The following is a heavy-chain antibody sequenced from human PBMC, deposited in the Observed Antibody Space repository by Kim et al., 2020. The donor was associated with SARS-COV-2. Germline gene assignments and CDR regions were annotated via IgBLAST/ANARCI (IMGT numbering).Heavy chain of an antibody. Sequence: NYNPSLNGRGTISVDTSKNQFSLKLSSVTAADTAVYYWARGGSGSYSSDYWGQGTLVTVSS. D-gene: IGHD3-10*01. CDR3: ARGGSGSYSSDY. J-gene: IGHJ4*02. V-gene: IGHV4-59*09.